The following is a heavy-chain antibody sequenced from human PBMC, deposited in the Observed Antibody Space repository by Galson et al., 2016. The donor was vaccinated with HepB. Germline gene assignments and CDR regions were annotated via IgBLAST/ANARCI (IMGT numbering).Heavy chain of an antibody. CDR3: ARDLYFSGAYYKLAFGY. D-gene: IGHD3-10*01. Sequence: TLSLTCPVSGGSIRSYYWSWIRQPPGRGLEWIGYIYDSGSTNYNPSLKSRVTISIDTSKNQFSLKLTSVIAADTAVYYCARDLYFSGAYYKLAFGYWGQGTLVTVSS. CDR1: GGSIRSYY. CDR2: IYDSGST. J-gene: IGHJ4*02. V-gene: IGHV4-59*01.